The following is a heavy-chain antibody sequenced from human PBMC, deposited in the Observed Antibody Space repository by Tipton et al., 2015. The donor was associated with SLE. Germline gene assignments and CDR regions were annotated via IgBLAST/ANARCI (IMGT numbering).Heavy chain of an antibody. Sequence: QVQLVQSGAEVKKPGSSVNVSCTASGGSFSSNAISWVRQAPGQGLEWMGGVIPVLGTPNYAQKFQGRVTITADESTRTDYMELSSLRAEDTAVYYCASGGCGQGGYWGPGALVTVSA. V-gene: IGHV1-69*01. CDR3: ASGGCGQGGY. J-gene: IGHJ4*02. CDR1: GGSFSSNA. D-gene: IGHD3-16*01. CDR2: VIPVLGTP.